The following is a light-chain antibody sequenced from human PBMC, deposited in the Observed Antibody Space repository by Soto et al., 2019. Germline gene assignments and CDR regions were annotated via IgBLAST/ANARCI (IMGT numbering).Light chain of an antibody. Sequence: QSVLTQPASVSGSPGQSITISCTGTSSDVGTYNYVSWYQLHPGKAPKLMVYEVSNRPSGVSNRFSGSKSGNTASLTISGLQAEDEADYQCSSYTSSSTYVFGTGTKVTVL. V-gene: IGLV2-14*01. CDR2: EVS. CDR1: SSDVGTYNY. J-gene: IGLJ1*01. CDR3: SSYTSSSTYV.